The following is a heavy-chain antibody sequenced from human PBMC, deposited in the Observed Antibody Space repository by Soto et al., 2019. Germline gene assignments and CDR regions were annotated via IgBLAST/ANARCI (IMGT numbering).Heavy chain of an antibody. V-gene: IGHV1-69*13. D-gene: IGHD4-17*01. Sequence: SVKVSCKASGGTFSSYAISWVQQAPGQGLEWMGGIIPIFGTANYAQKFQGRVTITADESTSTAYMELSSLRSEDTAVYYCAREFNGDSYFDYWGQGTLVPVSS. CDR1: GGTFSSYA. CDR2: IIPIFGTA. CDR3: AREFNGDSYFDY. J-gene: IGHJ4*02.